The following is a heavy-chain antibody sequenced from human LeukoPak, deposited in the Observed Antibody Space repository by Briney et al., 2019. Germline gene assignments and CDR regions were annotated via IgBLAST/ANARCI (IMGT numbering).Heavy chain of an antibody. CDR1: GFTFSSYA. CDR2: ISGSGDST. J-gene: IGHJ4*02. Sequence: GGSLRLSCAASGFTFSSYAMSWVRQAPGKGPEWVSVISGSGDSTYYADSVKGRFTISRDNSRNTVYLQMNSLRAEDTALYYCALRGYGDFSPFDYWGQGTLVTVSS. V-gene: IGHV3-23*01. CDR3: ALRGYGDFSPFDY. D-gene: IGHD4-17*01.